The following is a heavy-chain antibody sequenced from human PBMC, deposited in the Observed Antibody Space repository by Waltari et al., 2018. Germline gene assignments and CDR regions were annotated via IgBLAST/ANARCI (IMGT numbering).Heavy chain of an antibody. D-gene: IGHD4-4*01. J-gene: IGHJ6*02. CDR2: IYPGDSDT. CDR1: GYSFTSYW. V-gene: IGHV5-51*01. CDR3: ARLSYSSYYYYYGMDV. Sequence: EVQLVQSGAEVKKPGESLQISCKGSGYSFTSYWIGWVRQMPGKGLEWMGIIYPGDSDTRYSPSFQGQVTISADKSISTAYLQWSSLKASDTAMYYCARLSYSSYYYYYGMDVWGQGTTVTVSS.